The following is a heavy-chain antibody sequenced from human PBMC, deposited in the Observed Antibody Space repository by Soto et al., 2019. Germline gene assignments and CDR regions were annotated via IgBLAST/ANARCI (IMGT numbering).Heavy chain of an antibody. V-gene: IGHV1-18*01. CDR2: ISAYNGNT. J-gene: IGHJ3*02. D-gene: IGHD3-16*02. CDR3: ASHPGGYIWGSYRHHLKDAFDI. Sequence: QVQLVQSGAEVKKPGASVKVSCKASGYTFTSYGISWVRQAPGQGLEWMGWISAYNGNTNYAQKLQGRVTMTTDTTTSTAYMELRSLRSDDTAVYYCASHPGGYIWGSYRHHLKDAFDIWGQGTMVTVSS. CDR1: GYTFTSYG.